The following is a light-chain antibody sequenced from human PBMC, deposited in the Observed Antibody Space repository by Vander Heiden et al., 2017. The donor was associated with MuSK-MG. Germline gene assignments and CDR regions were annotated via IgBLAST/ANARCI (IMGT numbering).Light chain of an antibody. CDR1: GSNIKNNY. V-gene: IGLV1-51*01. Sequence: QSALTQPPSVSAAPGQKVTISCYGTGSNIKNNYVSWYQQLPGTAPKLLIFDTNKRPSGIPDRFSGSKSGTSATLAITGLQTGDEAAYSCGTWDSGLSAWVFGGGTKLTVL. CDR2: DTN. CDR3: GTWDSGLSAWV. J-gene: IGLJ3*02.